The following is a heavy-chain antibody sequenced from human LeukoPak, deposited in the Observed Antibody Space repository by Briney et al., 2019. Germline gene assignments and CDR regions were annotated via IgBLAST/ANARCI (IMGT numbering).Heavy chain of an antibody. CDR1: GYTLTELS. D-gene: IGHD3-22*01. Sequence: VASVKVSCKVSGYTLTELSMHWVRQAPGKGLEWMGGFDPEDGETIYAQKFQGRVTMTEDTSTDTAYVELSSLRSEDTAVYYCAIIHTADCSGYYFDYWGQGTLVTVSS. CDR2: FDPEDGET. V-gene: IGHV1-24*01. CDR3: AIIHTADCSGYYFDY. J-gene: IGHJ4*02.